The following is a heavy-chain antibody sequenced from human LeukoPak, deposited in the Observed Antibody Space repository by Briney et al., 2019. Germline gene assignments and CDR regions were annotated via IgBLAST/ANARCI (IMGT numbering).Heavy chain of an antibody. J-gene: IGHJ4*02. CDR3: AREGGFYRPLDY. Sequence: SGTLSLTCGVSGGSVINTNWWTWVRPPPGKGLEWIGEVHLDGRTNYNPSLESRLTMSVDVSENQVSLKLTSVTAADTAVYYCAREGGFYRPLDYSGQETLVTVSS. CDR1: GGSVINTNW. V-gene: IGHV4-4*02. CDR2: VHLDGRT. D-gene: IGHD3-3*01.